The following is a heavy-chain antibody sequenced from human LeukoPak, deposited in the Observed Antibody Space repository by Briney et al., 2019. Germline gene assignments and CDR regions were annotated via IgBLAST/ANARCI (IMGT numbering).Heavy chain of an antibody. J-gene: IGHJ5*02. Sequence: GASVKVSCKASGYTFTGYYMHWVRQAPGQGLEWMGWINPNSGGTNYAQKFQGRVTMTRDTSISTAYMELSRLRSDDTAVYYCAREYCSGTSCSKGGWFDPWGQGTLVTVSS. D-gene: IGHD2-2*01. CDR3: AREYCSGTSCSKGGWFDP. CDR1: GYTFTGYY. CDR2: INPNSGGT. V-gene: IGHV1-2*02.